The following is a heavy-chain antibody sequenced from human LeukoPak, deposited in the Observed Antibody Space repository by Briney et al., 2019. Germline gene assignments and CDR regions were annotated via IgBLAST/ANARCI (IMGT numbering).Heavy chain of an antibody. D-gene: IGHD3-22*01. CDR3: ARKPIVNSAWYYFDY. V-gene: IGHV4-34*01. CDR1: GITFSSYW. CDR2: INHSGST. Sequence: GSLRLSCAASGITFSSYWMSWVRQAPGKGLEWIGEINHSGSTNYNPSLKSRVTMSVDTSKNQFSLKLSSVTAADTAVYYCARKPIVNSAWYYFDYWGQGTLVTVSS. J-gene: IGHJ4*02.